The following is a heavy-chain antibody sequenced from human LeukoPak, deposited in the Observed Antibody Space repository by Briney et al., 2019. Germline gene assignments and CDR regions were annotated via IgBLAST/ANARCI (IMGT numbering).Heavy chain of an antibody. CDR2: INTNTGNP. V-gene: IGHV7-4-1*02. CDR1: GYTFTSYA. J-gene: IGHJ4*02. Sequence: GASVKVSCKASGYTFTSYAMNWVRQAPGQGLEWMGWINTNTGNPTYAQGFTGRFVFSLDTSVSTAYPQISSLKAEDTAVYYCARASLAYGSGSDYDYWGQGTLVAVSS. D-gene: IGHD3-10*01. CDR3: ARASLAYGSGSDYDY.